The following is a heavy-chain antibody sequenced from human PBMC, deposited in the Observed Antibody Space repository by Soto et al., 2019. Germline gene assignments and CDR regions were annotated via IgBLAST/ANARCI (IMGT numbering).Heavy chain of an antibody. CDR1: GYTFTSYG. Sequence: ASVKVSCKASGYTFTSYGISWVRQAPGQGLEWMGWISAYNGDTNYAQKLQGRVTMTTDTSTSTAYMELRSLRSDDTAVYYCARDERDWRDIHLDYWGQGTLVTVSS. V-gene: IGHV1-18*04. J-gene: IGHJ4*02. CDR3: ARDERDWRDIHLDY. CDR2: ISAYNGDT. D-gene: IGHD2-21*02.